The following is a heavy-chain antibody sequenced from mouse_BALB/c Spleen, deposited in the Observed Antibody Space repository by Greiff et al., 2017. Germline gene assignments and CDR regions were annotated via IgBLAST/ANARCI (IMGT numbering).Heavy chain of an antibody. Sequence: EVKLVESGGGLVQPGGSRKLSCAASGFTFSSFGMHWVRQAPEKGLEWVAYISSGSSTIYYADTVKGRFTISRDNPKNTLFLQMTSLRSEDTAMYYCARSPLYYGSSPFAYWGQGTLVTVSA. D-gene: IGHD1-1*01. CDR3: ARSPLYYGSSPFAY. V-gene: IGHV5-17*02. CDR2: ISSGSSTI. J-gene: IGHJ3*01. CDR1: GFTFSSFG.